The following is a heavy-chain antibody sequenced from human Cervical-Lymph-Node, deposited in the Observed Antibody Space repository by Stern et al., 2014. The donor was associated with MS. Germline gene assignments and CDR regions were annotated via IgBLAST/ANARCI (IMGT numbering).Heavy chain of an antibody. Sequence: EVQLVESGGGLVQPGGSLRLSCAASGFTFSTNWMPWVRQAPGKGLEWVSRIYRDGSSTSYGDSVRGRLIVSRDNAKNTLYLEMNSLRAEDTAVYHCVRDFTDSWYFDDWGQGTLVIVSS. CDR3: VRDFTDSWYFDD. V-gene: IGHV3-74*01. J-gene: IGHJ4*02. CDR1: GFTFSTNW. CDR2: IYRDGSST. D-gene: IGHD4-11*01.